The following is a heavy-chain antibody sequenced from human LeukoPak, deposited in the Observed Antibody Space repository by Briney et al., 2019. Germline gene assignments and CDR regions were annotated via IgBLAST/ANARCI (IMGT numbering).Heavy chain of an antibody. J-gene: IGHJ4*02. D-gene: IGHD3-10*01. CDR1: GFTFSNFG. V-gene: IGHV3-30*18. CDR2: ISYDGSNK. Sequence: GMSLRLSCAASGFTFSNFGMHWVRQAPGKGLEWVAVISYDGSNKYYADSVKGRFTISRDNSKNALYLQMNTLRAEDTAVYYCAKGAIYGSGSKFPTDYWGQGTLVTVSS. CDR3: AKGAIYGSGSKFPTDY.